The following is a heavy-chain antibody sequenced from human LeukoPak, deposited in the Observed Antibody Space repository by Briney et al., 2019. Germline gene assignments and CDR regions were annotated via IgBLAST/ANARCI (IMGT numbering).Heavy chain of an antibody. CDR3: ARERRGYCSGWYYFDY. V-gene: IGHV6-1*01. D-gene: IGHD6-19*01. Sequence: SQTLSLTCAISGDSVSRNTAGWNWIRQSPSRGLEWLGRTYYRSKWYNDFAPSVRNRITINPDTSKNQFSLQLNSVTPEDTAVYYCARERRGYCSGWYYFDYWGQGTLVTVSS. J-gene: IGHJ4*02. CDR2: TYYRSKWYN. CDR1: GDSVSRNTAG.